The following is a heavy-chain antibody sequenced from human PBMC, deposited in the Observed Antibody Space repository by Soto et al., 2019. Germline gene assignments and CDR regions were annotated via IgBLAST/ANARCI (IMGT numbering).Heavy chain of an antibody. CDR2: INAGNGNT. J-gene: IGHJ4*02. Sequence: QVRLVQSGAEVKKPGASVKVSCKASGYTFTSYAMHWVRQAPGQRLEWMGWINAGNGNTKYSQKFQGRVTITRDTSASTAYMELSSLRSEDTAVYYCARVIGGWYYFDYWGQGTLVTVPS. CDR3: ARVIGGWYYFDY. V-gene: IGHV1-3*01. CDR1: GYTFTSYA. D-gene: IGHD6-19*01.